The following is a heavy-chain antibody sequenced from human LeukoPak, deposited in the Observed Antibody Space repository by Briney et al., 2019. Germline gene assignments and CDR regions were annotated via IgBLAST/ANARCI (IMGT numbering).Heavy chain of an antibody. D-gene: IGHD3-16*01. CDR3: ARAGITFGGVPFDY. CDR1: GGSISGYY. Sequence: PSETLSLTCTVSGGSISGYYWSWIRQPPGKGLEWIGEINHSGSTNYNPSLKSRVTISVDTSKNQFSLKLSSVTAADTAVYYCARAGITFGGVPFDYWGQGTLVTVSS. V-gene: IGHV4-34*01. J-gene: IGHJ4*02. CDR2: INHSGST.